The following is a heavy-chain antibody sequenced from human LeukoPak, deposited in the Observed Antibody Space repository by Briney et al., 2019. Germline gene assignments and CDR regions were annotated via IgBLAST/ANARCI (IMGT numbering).Heavy chain of an antibody. Sequence: SVKVSCKASGGTFSNCAISWVRQAPGQGLEWMGGILPIFGTTNYAQKFQGRVTITADESTSTAYMELSSLRPEDTAVYYCARVSCGGNCYSLIGAFDIWGQGTMVTVSS. CDR3: ARVSCGGNCYSLIGAFDI. V-gene: IGHV1-69*13. CDR2: ILPIFGTT. J-gene: IGHJ3*02. CDR1: GGTFSNCA. D-gene: IGHD2-15*01.